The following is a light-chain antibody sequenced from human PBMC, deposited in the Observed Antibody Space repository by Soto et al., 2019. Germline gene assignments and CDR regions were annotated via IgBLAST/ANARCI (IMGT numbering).Light chain of an antibody. J-gene: IGLJ2*01. CDR3: TSYADTRNFGVV. Sequence: QSVLTQPPSASGTPGQRVTISCSGSNSDIGSNPVNWYQHLPGTAPKLLIYSTFQRPSGVPDRFSGSKFDTSASLAISGLQSEDEADYYCTSYADTRNFGVVFGGGTKLTVL. CDR2: STF. CDR1: NSDIGSNP. V-gene: IGLV1-44*01.